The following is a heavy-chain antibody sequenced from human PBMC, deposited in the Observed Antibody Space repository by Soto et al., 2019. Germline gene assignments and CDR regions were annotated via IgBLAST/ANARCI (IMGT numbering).Heavy chain of an antibody. D-gene: IGHD2-2*01. Sequence: SETLSLTCTVSGGSISTYYWSWIGQPAGKGLEWIGRIYASGSTNYNPSLKSRVTMSVATSKNQFSLKLSSVTAADTAVYYCARGGMVIIPTATAFDYWGQGTLVTVSS. CDR2: IYASGST. CDR1: GGSISTYY. J-gene: IGHJ4*02. V-gene: IGHV4-4*07. CDR3: ARGGMVIIPTATAFDY.